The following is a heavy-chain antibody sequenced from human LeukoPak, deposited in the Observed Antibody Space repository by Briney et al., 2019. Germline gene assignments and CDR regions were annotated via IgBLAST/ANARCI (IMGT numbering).Heavy chain of an antibody. CDR3: ASEPYQLGLDY. CDR1: GYTFTSYY. J-gene: IGHJ4*02. CDR2: INPSGGTT. V-gene: IGHV1-46*01. Sequence: ASVKVSCKASGYTFTSYYMHWVRQAPGQGLEWMGLINPSGGTTRYAQKFQGRVTMTRDLSTSTDYMELSSLRSDDTAVYFCASEPYQLGLDYWGQGTLVTVSS. D-gene: IGHD2-2*01.